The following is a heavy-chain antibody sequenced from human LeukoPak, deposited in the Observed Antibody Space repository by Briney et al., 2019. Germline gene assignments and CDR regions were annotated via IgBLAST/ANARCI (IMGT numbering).Heavy chain of an antibody. J-gene: IGHJ3*02. Sequence: PSETLSLTCAVYGGSFNGYYWTWIRQPPGKGLEWMGRINHSGSTNYNPSLKSRVTISVDTSKNQFSLKLSSVTAADTAVYYCARERFIVVVPAAIDIDAFDIWGQGTMVTVSS. D-gene: IGHD2-2*01. CDR1: GGSFNGYY. CDR2: INHSGST. V-gene: IGHV4-34*01. CDR3: ARERFIVVVPAAIDIDAFDI.